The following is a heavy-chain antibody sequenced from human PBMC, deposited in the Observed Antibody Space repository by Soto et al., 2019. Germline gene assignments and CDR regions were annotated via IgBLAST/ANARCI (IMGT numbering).Heavy chain of an antibody. J-gene: IGHJ4*02. Sequence: QVQLVESGGGVVQPGRSLRLCCAASGFTFSSYGMHWVRQAPGKGLEWVAVISYDGSNKYYADSVKGRFTISRDNSKNTLYLQMNSLRAEDTTVYYCAKAEYSGSYFDYWGQGTLVTVSS. CDR3: AKAEYSGSYFDY. D-gene: IGHD1-26*01. V-gene: IGHV3-30*18. CDR2: ISYDGSNK. CDR1: GFTFSSYG.